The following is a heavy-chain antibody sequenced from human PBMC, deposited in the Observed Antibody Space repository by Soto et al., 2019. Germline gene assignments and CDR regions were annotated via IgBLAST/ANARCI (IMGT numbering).Heavy chain of an antibody. CDR3: AGRRPRRLGGHGGYDYPL. CDR2: IYPEDSNT. CDR1: GYNFNDYW. J-gene: IGHJ4*02. V-gene: IGHV5-51*01. D-gene: IGHD5-12*01. Sequence: GESLKISCKASGYNFNDYWIGWVRQMTGRGLEWMGIIYPEDSNTKYGPSFEGQVTFSVDKSSNIAYLEWSSLKASDSAVYYCAGRRPRRLGGHGGYDYPLGGRGPLAPVS.